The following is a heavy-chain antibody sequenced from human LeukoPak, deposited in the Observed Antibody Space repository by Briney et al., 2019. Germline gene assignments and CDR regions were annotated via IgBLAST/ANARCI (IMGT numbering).Heavy chain of an antibody. V-gene: IGHV3-7*01. CDR1: GFTFSSYW. CDR3: ARLKGPSSSWYYYYMDV. D-gene: IGHD6-13*01. J-gene: IGHJ6*03. Sequence: GGSLRLSCAASGFTFSSYWMSWVRQAPGKGLEWVANIKQDGSEKFYVDSVKGRFTISRDNAKNSLYLQMNSLRAEDTAVYYCARLKGPSSSWYYYYMDVWGKGTTVTVSS. CDR2: IKQDGSEK.